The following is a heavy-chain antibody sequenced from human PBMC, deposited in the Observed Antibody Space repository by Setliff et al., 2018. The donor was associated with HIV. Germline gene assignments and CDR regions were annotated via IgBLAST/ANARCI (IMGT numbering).Heavy chain of an antibody. CDR1: GGSFSGYY. D-gene: IGHD4-17*01. Sequence: SETLSLTCAVYGGSFSGYYWSWIRQPPGKGLEWIGEINHSGSTNYNPSLKSRVTISVDTSKNQFSLKLSSVTAADTAVYYCARDLATVTVPPGPDDYWGQGTLVTVS. CDR3: ARDLATVTVPPGPDDY. V-gene: IGHV4-34*01. CDR2: INHSGST. J-gene: IGHJ4*02.